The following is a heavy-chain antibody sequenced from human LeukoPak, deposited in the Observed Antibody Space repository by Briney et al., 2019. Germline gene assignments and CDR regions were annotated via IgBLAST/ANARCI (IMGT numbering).Heavy chain of an antibody. CDR3: ARGRLGGSSSDWFDP. CDR1: GYTFTSYY. CDR2: TNPSGGST. D-gene: IGHD6-6*01. Sequence: ASVKVSCKASGYTFTSYYMHWVRQAPGQGLEWMGITNPSGGSTSYAQKFQGRVAMTRDTSTSTVYMELSSLRSEDMAVYYCARGRLGGSSSDWFDPWGQGTLVTVSS. J-gene: IGHJ5*02. V-gene: IGHV1-46*01.